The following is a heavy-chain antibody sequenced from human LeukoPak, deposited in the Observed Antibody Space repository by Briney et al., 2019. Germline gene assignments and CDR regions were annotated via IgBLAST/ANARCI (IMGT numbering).Heavy chain of an antibody. V-gene: IGHV1-69*06. CDR3: AGGGIAARPTYYYYYMDV. J-gene: IGHJ6*03. CDR1: GGTFSSYA. Sequence: ASVKVSCKASGGTFSSYAISWVRQAPGQGLEWMGGIIPIFGTANYAQKFQGRVTITADKSTSTAYMELSSLRSEDTAVYHCAGGGIAARPTYYYYYMDVWGKGTTVTVSS. CDR2: IIPIFGTA. D-gene: IGHD6-6*01.